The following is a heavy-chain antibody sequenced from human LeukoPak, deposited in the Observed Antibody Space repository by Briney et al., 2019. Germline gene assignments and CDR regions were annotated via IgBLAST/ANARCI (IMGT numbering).Heavy chain of an antibody. Sequence: GGSLRLSCAASGFTFSSYSMNWVRQAPGKGLEWVSYISSSSSTIYYADSVKGRFTISRDNAKNTLYLQMNSLRAEDTAVYYCARDSASYAGTPGYWGQGTLVTVSS. CDR1: GFTFSSYS. J-gene: IGHJ4*02. CDR3: ARDSASYAGTPGY. CDR2: ISSSSSTI. D-gene: IGHD1-14*01. V-gene: IGHV3-48*01.